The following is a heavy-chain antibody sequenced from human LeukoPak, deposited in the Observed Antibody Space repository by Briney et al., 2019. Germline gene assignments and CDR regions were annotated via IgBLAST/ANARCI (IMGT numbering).Heavy chain of an antibody. V-gene: IGHV3-38-3*01. D-gene: IGHD3-10*01. CDR1: GFSVRSNE. CDR3: AKDWDDYYGSGSYFDY. CDR2: ISGGSR. J-gene: IGHJ4*02. Sequence: GGSLRLSCAVSGFSVRSNEMSWVRQAPGKGLEWVSSISGGSRYYADSRKGRFTISRDNSKNTLYLQMNSLRAEDTAVYYCAKDWDDYYGSGSYFDYWGQGTLVTVSS.